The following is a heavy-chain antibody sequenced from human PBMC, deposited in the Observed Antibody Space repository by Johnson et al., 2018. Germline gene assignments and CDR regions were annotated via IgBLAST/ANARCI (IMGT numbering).Heavy chain of an antibody. CDR3: AKDDPRYGMDV. Sequence: QVQLVQSGGGVVQHGRSLRLSCAASGFTFSSYGMHWVRQAPGKGLEWVAVISYDGSNKYYADSVKGRFTISRDNSKNTLYLQMNSLRAEDTAVYYCAKDDPRYGMDVWAQGTTVTVSS. CDR2: ISYDGSNK. CDR1: GFTFSSYG. J-gene: IGHJ6*02. V-gene: IGHV3-30*18.